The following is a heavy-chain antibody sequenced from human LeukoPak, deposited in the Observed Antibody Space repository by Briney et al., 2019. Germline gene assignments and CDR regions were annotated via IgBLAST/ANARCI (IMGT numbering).Heavy chain of an antibody. CDR3: ARAGTVVPAAIGSEDYYMDA. Sequence: GASVKVSCKASGGTFSSYAISWVRQAPGQGLEWMGGISAYNGNTNFAQKFQGRVTMTTDTSTSTAYMELRSLRSDDTAVYYCARAGTVVPAAIGSEDYYMDAWGKGTTVTVSS. V-gene: IGHV1-18*01. CDR2: ISAYNGNT. J-gene: IGHJ6*03. CDR1: GGTFSSYA. D-gene: IGHD2-2*02.